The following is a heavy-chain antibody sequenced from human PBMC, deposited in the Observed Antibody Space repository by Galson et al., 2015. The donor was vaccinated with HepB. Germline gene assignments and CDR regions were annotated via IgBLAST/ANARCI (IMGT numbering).Heavy chain of an antibody. CDR3: TRVRYFDWLSTSYYGMDV. V-gene: IGHV3-73*01. D-gene: IGHD3-9*01. Sequence: SLRLSCAASGFTFSGSAMHWVRRASGKGLEWVGRIRSKAHSFATAYAASVKGRFTISRDDSKNTAYLQMNSLKTEDTAVYYCTRVRYFDWLSTSYYGMDVWGQGTTVTVSS. CDR2: IRSKAHSFAT. J-gene: IGHJ6*02. CDR1: GFTFSGSA.